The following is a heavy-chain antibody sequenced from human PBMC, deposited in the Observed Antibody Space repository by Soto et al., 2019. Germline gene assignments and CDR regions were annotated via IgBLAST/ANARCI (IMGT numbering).Heavy chain of an antibody. CDR2: IWYDGSNK. CDR1: GFTFSSYG. Sequence: PGGSLRLSCAASGFTFSSYGMHWVRQAPGKGLEWVAVIWYDGSNKYYADSVKGRFTISRDNSKNTLYLQMNSLRAEDTAVYYCAWGIDVVVVAATPGFIWFDPWGQGTLVTVS. D-gene: IGHD2-15*01. V-gene: IGHV3-33*01. J-gene: IGHJ5*02. CDR3: AWGIDVVVVAATPGFIWFDP.